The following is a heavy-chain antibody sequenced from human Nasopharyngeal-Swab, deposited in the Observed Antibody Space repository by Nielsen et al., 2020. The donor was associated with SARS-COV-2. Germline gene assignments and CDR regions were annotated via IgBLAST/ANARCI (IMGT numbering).Heavy chain of an antibody. CDR2: INTDGSDT. CDR3: VRGSSVGWYFDL. Sequence: VRQAPGKGPEWVSRINTDGSDTTYADFVKGRFSIYRGIAKNTLFLQMNSLRAEDTAVYYCVRGSSVGWYFDLWGRGTLVTVSS. D-gene: IGHD1-26*01. J-gene: IGHJ2*01. V-gene: IGHV3-74*03.